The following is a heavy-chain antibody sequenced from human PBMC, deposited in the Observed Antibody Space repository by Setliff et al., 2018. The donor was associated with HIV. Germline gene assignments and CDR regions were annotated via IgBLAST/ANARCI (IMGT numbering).Heavy chain of an antibody. D-gene: IGHD4-17*01. CDR1: SDSLDSGSSY. CDR2: IYISGTT. V-gene: IGHV4-61*09. CDR3: ARFDVTPMTTRDY. Sequence: PSETLSLTCTVSSDSLDSGSSYWTWIRQPAGQGLEWIGHIYISGTTNYNPSLKSLLTISIDTPKNQFSLKMASMTPADSAVYYCARFDVTPMTTRDYWGQGTQVTVSS. J-gene: IGHJ4*02.